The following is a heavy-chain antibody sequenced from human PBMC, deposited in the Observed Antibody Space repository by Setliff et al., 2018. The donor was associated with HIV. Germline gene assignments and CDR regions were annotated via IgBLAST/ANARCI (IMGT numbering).Heavy chain of an antibody. Sequence: PSETLSLTCTVSGGSISSGSYYWSWIRQPQGKGLEWFGSIYHSGSTYYSPSLKSRVTISVDTSKNQFSLKLNSVTAADTAVYYCAGQPVAGTVVFDCWGQGTLVTVSS. CDR3: AGQPVAGTVVFDC. CDR2: IYHSGST. D-gene: IGHD6-19*01. V-gene: IGHV4-39*01. CDR1: GGSISSGSYY. J-gene: IGHJ4*02.